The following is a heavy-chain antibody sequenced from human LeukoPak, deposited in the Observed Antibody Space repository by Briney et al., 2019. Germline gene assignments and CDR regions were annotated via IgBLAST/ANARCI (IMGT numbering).Heavy chain of an antibody. J-gene: IGHJ4*02. V-gene: IGHV2-70*11. Sequence: ESGPALVKPTQTLTLTCTFSGFSLSTSGMCVSWIRQPPGKALEWLARIDWDDDKYYSTSLKTRLTISKDTSKNQVVLTMTNMDPVDTATYYCARTLEYSGSYYSDYWGQGTLVTVSS. CDR1: GFSLSTSGMC. D-gene: IGHD1-26*01. CDR3: ARTLEYSGSYYSDY. CDR2: IDWDDDK.